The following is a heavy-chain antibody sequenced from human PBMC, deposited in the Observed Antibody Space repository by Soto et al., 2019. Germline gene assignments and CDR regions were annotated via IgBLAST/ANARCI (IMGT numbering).Heavy chain of an antibody. CDR2: IIPIFGTA. J-gene: IGHJ4*02. D-gene: IGHD5-18*01. CDR3: ARDTRSQIQLWSSPFDY. V-gene: IGHV1-69*13. CDR1: GGTFSSYA. Sequence: GASVKVSCKASGGTFSSYAISWVRQAPGQGLEWMGGIIPIFGTANYAQKFQGRVTITADESTSTAYMELSSLRSEDTAVYYCARDTRSQIQLWSSPFDYWGQGTLVTVSS.